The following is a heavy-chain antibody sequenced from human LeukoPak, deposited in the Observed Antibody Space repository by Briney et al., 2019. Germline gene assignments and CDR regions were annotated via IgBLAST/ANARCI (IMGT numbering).Heavy chain of an antibody. J-gene: IGHJ3*02. D-gene: IGHD1-26*01. CDR1: GFTFRSYV. CDR3: AKDRAGAKARDAFDI. V-gene: IGHV3-23*01. Sequence: GGSLRLSCAASGFTFRSYVMSWVRLAPGKGLEWVSGLNTDGAWIYYADSVKGRFTISRDNSENTLYLQMNSLRVEDTAIYYCAKDRAGAKARDAFDIWGQGTMVTVSS. CDR2: LNTDGAWI.